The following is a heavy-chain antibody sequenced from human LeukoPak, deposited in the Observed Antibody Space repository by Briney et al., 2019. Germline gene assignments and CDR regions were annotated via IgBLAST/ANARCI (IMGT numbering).Heavy chain of an antibody. CDR3: ARLSAYYYGSYFYYYMDV. V-gene: IGHV3-7*01. D-gene: IGHD3-10*01. CDR2: IKQDESEK. J-gene: IGHJ6*03. Sequence: GGTLRLSCEASGFSFSSYWMSWVRQAPGKGPEWVANIKQDESEKYSVDSVKGRFTISRDNAKNSLYLQMKNLRADDTALYYCARLSAYYYGSYFYYYMDVWGKGTTVTVSS. CDR1: GFSFSSYW.